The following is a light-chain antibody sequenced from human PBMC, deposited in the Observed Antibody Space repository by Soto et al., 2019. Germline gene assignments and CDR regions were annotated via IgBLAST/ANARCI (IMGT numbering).Light chain of an antibody. J-gene: IGKJ4*01. V-gene: IGKV1-12*01. CDR3: QQANSYPLT. CDR1: QGISSW. Sequence: DIQMTKSPFSVSASLGAKVTFTCRAGQGISSWLTWYQQKPGKAPKLLIYAASSLQSGVQSRFSGSGSGTDFTLTISNLQPEDFATYYCQQANSYPLTFGGGTKVEIK. CDR2: AAS.